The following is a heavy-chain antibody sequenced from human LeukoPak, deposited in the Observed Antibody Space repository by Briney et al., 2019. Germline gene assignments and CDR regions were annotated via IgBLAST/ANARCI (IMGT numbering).Heavy chain of an antibody. CDR1: GFTFSSYA. D-gene: IGHD2-15*01. CDR3: AKDDYCSGGSCYRPFVA. J-gene: IGHJ5*02. V-gene: IGHV3-23*01. CDR2: ISSSGNT. Sequence: PGGSLRLSCAASGFTFSSYAMNWVRQAPGKGLEWVSSISSSGNTYYIDSVKGRFTISRDNSKNTLYLQMNSLRAEDTAVYYCAKDDYCSGGSCYRPFVAWGQGTLVTLSS.